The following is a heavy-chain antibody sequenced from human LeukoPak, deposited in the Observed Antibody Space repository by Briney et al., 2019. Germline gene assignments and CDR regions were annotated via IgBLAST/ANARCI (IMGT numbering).Heavy chain of an antibody. J-gene: IGHJ4*02. CDR3: AKGRGSGTWAKDY. Sequence: GGSLRLSCGASGFSFRNFAMSWVRQAPGKGLEWVSLIGGRGGASYYADSVKGRFTISRDNSKNTLFLQMSSLRAEDTAVYYCAKGRGSGTWAKDYWGQGTLVTVSS. CDR1: GFSFRNFA. V-gene: IGHV3-23*01. D-gene: IGHD3-16*01. CDR2: IGGRGGAS.